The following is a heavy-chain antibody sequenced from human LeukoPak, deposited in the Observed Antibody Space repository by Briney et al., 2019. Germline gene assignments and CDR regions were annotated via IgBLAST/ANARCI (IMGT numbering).Heavy chain of an antibody. CDR1: GFTFSSYA. V-gene: IGHV3-23*01. J-gene: IGHJ3*02. CDR2: ISGSGGST. Sequence: GGSLRLSCAASGFTFSSYAMSWVRQAPGKGLEWVSAISGSGGSTYYADSVKGRFTISRDNSKNTLYLQMNSLRAEDTAVYYCARAKTYYDIVTFRPRAFDIWGQGTMVTVSS. D-gene: IGHD3-9*01. CDR3: ARAKTYYDIVTFRPRAFDI.